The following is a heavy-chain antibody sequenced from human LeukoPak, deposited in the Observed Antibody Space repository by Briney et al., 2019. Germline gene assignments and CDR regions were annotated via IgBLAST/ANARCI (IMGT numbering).Heavy chain of an antibody. D-gene: IGHD1-1*01. J-gene: IGHJ4*02. CDR2: INTNTGNP. V-gene: IGHV7-4-1*02. CDR3: ARDNPGYPFTRHFDY. Sequence: GASVKVSCKASGYTFTSYYLHWVRQAPGQGLEWMGWINTNTGNPRYAQGFTGRFVFSLDTSVSTAYLQISSLKAEDTAVYYCARDNPGYPFTRHFDYWGQGTLVTVSS. CDR1: GYTFTSYY.